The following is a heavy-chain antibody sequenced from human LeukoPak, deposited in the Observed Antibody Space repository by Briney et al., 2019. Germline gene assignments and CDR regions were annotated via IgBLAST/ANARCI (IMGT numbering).Heavy chain of an antibody. Sequence: GGSLGLSCAASGFIFNNYNMNWVRQAPGKGLEWVSSISSGSDYIYYADSVKGRFTISRDNAKNSLYLQMNSLRAEDTAVYYCARDTWNFHLGDWGQGTLVTVSS. CDR3: ARDTWNFHLGD. V-gene: IGHV3-21*01. CDR1: GFIFNNYN. D-gene: IGHD1-7*01. J-gene: IGHJ4*02. CDR2: ISSGSDYI.